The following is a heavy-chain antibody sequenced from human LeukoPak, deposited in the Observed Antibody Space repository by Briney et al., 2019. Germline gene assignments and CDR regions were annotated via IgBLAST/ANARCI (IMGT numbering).Heavy chain of an antibody. V-gene: IGHV1-18*01. CDR3: ARDGRVQLERRPFDY. J-gene: IGHJ4*02. D-gene: IGHD1-1*01. CDR2: ISAYNGNT. Sequence: ASVKVSCKASGYTFTSYGISWVRQAPGQGLEWMGWISAYNGNTNYAQKLQGRVTMTTDTSTSTAYMELRSLRSDDTAVYYCARDGRVQLERRPFDYWGQGTLVTVSS. CDR1: GYTFTSYG.